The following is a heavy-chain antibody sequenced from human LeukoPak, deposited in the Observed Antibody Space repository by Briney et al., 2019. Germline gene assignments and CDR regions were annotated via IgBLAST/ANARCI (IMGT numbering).Heavy chain of an antibody. CDR1: GGSISSYY. J-gene: IGHJ5*02. V-gene: IGHV4-4*07. CDR2: IYTSGST. D-gene: IGHD3-10*01. Sequence: SETLSLTCTVSGGSISSYYWSWIRQPAGKGLEWIGRIYTSGSTNYNPSLKSRVTISVDTSKNQFSLKLSSVTAADTAVYYCARESSITMVRGVMGWFDPWGQGTLVTVSS. CDR3: ARESSITMVRGVMGWFDP.